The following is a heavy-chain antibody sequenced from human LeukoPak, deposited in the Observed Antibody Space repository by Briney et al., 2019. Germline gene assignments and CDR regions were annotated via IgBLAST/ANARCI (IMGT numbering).Heavy chain of an antibody. CDR1: GFTFSSYG. Sequence: GGSLRLSCAASGFTFSSYGMHWVRQAPGKGLEWVAVISYDGSNKYYADSVKGRLTISRDNSKNTLYLQMNSLRAEDTAVYYCAKESSSWSSYYYYGMDVWGQGTTVTVSS. J-gene: IGHJ6*02. V-gene: IGHV3-30*18. D-gene: IGHD6-13*01. CDR2: ISYDGSNK. CDR3: AKESSSWSSYYYYGMDV.